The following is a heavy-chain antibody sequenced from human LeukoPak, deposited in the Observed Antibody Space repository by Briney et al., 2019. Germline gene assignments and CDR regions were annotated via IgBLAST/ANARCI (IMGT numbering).Heavy chain of an antibody. CDR1: GGSISSGGYY. V-gene: IGHV4-61*08. D-gene: IGHD4-17*01. J-gene: IGHJ5*02. Sequence: PSEALSLTCTVSGGSISSGGYYWSWIRQHPGKGLEWIGYIYYSGSTNYNPSLKSRVTISVDTSKNQFSLKVSSVTAADTAVYYCARYGSRRTMTTVTTWGNWFDPWGQGTLVTVSS. CDR3: ARYGSRRTMTTVTTWGNWFDP. CDR2: IYYSGST.